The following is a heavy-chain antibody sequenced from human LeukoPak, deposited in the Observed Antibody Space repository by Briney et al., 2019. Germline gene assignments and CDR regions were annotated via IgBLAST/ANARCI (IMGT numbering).Heavy chain of an antibody. D-gene: IGHD6-6*01. CDR2: IIPILGTA. V-gene: IGHV1-69*13. CDR1: GGTFSSYA. CDR3: ARVSIAARSPYYYGMDV. J-gene: IGHJ6*02. Sequence: SVKVSCKASGGTFSSYAISWVRQAPGQGLEWMGGIIPILGTANYAQKFQGRVTIIADESTSTAYMELSSLRSEDTAVYYCARVSIAARSPYYYGMDVWGQGTTVTVSS.